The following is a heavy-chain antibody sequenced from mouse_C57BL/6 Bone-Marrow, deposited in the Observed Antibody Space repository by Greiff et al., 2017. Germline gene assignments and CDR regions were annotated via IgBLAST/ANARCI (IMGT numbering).Heavy chain of an antibody. CDR1: GYTFTSYT. V-gene: IGHV1-4*01. CDR3: APLRDYYAMDY. D-gene: IGHD1-1*01. J-gene: IGHJ4*01. Sequence: QVQLQQSGAELARPGASVKMSCKASGYTFTSYTMHWVKQRPGQGLEWIGYINPSSGYTKYNQKFKDKATLTADKSSSTAYLQLSSLTSEDSAVYYCAPLRDYYAMDYWGQGTSVTVSS. CDR2: INPSSGYT.